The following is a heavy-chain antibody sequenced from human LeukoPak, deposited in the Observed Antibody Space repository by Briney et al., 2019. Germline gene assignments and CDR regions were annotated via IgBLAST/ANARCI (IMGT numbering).Heavy chain of an antibody. V-gene: IGHV4-59*08. J-gene: IGHJ3*02. CDR1: GGSISSYY. CDR2: IYYSGST. CDR3: ARATITIFGVAHDEDAFDI. Sequence: PSETLSLTCTVSGGSISSYYWSWIRQPPGKGLEWIGYIYYSGSTNYNPSLKSRVTISVDTSKNQFSLKLSSVTAADTAVYYCARATITIFGVAHDEDAFDIWGQGTMVTVSS. D-gene: IGHD3-3*01.